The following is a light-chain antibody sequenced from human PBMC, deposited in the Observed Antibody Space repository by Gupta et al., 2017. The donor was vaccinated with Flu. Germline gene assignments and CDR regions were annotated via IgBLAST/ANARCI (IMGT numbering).Light chain of an antibody. Sequence: AALTEPPSASGSPGQSITISCTGTSSDIGAYKYVSWHQQHAVKAPKLIIYEVTNRPAGVPVRFSGSKSGNTASLTVSELQAEDEGDYYCNSHTFSDTFVFGTGTAVTVL. CDR3: NSHTFSDTFV. CDR2: EVT. V-gene: IGLV2-8*01. CDR1: SSDIGAYKY. J-gene: IGLJ1*01.